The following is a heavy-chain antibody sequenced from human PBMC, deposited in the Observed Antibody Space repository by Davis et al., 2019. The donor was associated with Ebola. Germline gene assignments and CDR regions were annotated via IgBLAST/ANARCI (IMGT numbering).Heavy chain of an antibody. Sequence: AASVKVSCKASGYTFTSYGISWVRQAPGQGLEWMGRINPNTGGTNYAQKFQGRVTMTRDTSINTAYMELSRLRSDDTAVYYCARGGFTLMVVPRDYFHGLDVWGQGTTVTVSS. V-gene: IGHV1-2*06. CDR2: INPNTGGT. CDR1: GYTFTSYG. D-gene: IGHD2/OR15-2a*01. CDR3: ARGGFTLMVVPRDYFHGLDV. J-gene: IGHJ6*02.